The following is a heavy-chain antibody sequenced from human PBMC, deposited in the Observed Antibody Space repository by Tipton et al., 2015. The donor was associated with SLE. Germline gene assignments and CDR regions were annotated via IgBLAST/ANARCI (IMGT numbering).Heavy chain of an antibody. V-gene: IGHV3-30*04. D-gene: IGHD6-13*01. CDR3: AKLMYSDLGAFDI. CDR2: ISYDGSNK. Sequence: SLRLSCAASGFTFSSYAMHWVRQAPGKGLEWVAVISYDGSNKYYADSVKGRFTISRDNSKNTLYLQMNSLRAEDTAVYYCAKLMYSDLGAFDIWGQGTMVTVSS. CDR1: GFTFSSYA. J-gene: IGHJ3*02.